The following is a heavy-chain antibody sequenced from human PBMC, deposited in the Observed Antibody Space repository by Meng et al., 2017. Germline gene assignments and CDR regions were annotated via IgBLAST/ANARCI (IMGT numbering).Heavy chain of an antibody. D-gene: IGHD5-12*01. CDR1: GYTFTSYD. Sequence: QVQLVQSGAEVKKPGASVKVSCKASGYTFTSYDFNWVRQATGQGLEWMGWMNPNSGNTDYAQKFQGRVTMTRNTSINTAYMELSSLRSDDTAVYFCARANTYSGYDYGYWGQGTLVTVSS. V-gene: IGHV1-8*01. CDR3: ARANTYSGYDYGY. J-gene: IGHJ4*02. CDR2: MNPNSGNT.